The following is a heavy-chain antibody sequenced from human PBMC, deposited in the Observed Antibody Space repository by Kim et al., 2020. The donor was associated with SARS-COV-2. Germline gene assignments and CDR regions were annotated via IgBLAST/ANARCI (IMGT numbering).Heavy chain of an antibody. CDR2: ISSSSSYT. J-gene: IGHJ6*02. Sequence: GGSLRHSCAASGFTFSDYYMSWIRQAPGKGLEWVSYISSSSSYTNYADSVKGRFTISRDNAKNSLYLQMNSLRAEDTAVYYCARDEAGVVPAHGMDVWGQGTTVTVSS. CDR1: GFTFSDYY. V-gene: IGHV3-11*05. CDR3: ARDEAGVVPAHGMDV. D-gene: IGHD2-2*01.